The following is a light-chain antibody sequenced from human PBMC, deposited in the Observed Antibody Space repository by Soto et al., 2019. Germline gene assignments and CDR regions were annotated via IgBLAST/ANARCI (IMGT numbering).Light chain of an antibody. Sequence: DIQMTQSPPTLSATVGDRVTNTCRASQSISSWLAWYQQKPGKAPKLLIYDASSLESGVPSRFSGSGSGTEFTLTISSLQPDDFATYYCQQYNSYPWTFGQGTKVDI. J-gene: IGKJ1*01. CDR3: QQYNSYPWT. CDR2: DAS. V-gene: IGKV1-5*01. CDR1: QSISSW.